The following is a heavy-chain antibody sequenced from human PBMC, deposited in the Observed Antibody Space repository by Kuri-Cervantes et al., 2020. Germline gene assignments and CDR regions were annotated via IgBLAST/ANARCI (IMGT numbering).Heavy chain of an antibody. CDR2: ISSSSSYI. CDR1: GFTFSDYY. J-gene: IGHJ4*02. D-gene: IGHD3-10*01. V-gene: IGHV3-11*06. CDR3: ARGRRGEPRAFDY. Sequence: GESLKISCAASGFTFSDYYMSWIRQAPGKGLEWVSYISSSSSYIYYADSVKGRFTISRDNAKNSLYLQMNSLRAKDTAVYYCARGRRGEPRAFDYWGQGTLVTVSS.